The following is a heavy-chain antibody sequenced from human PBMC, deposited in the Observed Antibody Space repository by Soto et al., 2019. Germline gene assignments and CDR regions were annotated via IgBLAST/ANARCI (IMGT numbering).Heavy chain of an antibody. CDR2: IIPIFGTA. V-gene: IGHV1-69*13. CDR3: ARRYCISTSCPNDAFDI. CDR1: GGTFSSYA. J-gene: IGHJ3*02. Sequence: GASVKVSCKASGGTFSSYAISWVRQAPGQGLEWMGGIIPIFGTANYAQKFQGGVTITADESTSTAYMELSSLRSEDTAVYYCARRYCISTSCPNDAFDIWGQGTMVTVSS. D-gene: IGHD2-2*01.